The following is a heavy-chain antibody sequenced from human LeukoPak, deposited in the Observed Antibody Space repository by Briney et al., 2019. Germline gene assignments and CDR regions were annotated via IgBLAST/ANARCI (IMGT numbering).Heavy chain of an antibody. V-gene: IGHV3-7*01. Sequence: GGSLRLSCAASGFTFSSYWMSWVRQAPGKGLEWVANIKQDGSERYYVDSVKGRFTISRDNAKNSLYLQMNSLRAEDTAVYYCARIRYYYHRGPDSVLYYFDYWGQGTLVTVSP. CDR2: IKQDGSER. CDR1: GFTFSSYW. CDR3: ARIRYYYHRGPDSVLYYFDY. J-gene: IGHJ4*02. D-gene: IGHD3-22*01.